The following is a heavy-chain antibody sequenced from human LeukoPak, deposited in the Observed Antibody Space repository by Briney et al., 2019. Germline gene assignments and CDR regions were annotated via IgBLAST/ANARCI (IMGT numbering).Heavy chain of an antibody. Sequence: ASVKVSCKASGYTFSSYGISWVRQAPGQGLEWMGWISAYNGNTNYAQKLQGRVTMTTDTSTTTAYMELRSLISADTAVYYCARTGWLQSDPFDSWGQGTLVTVSS. CDR1: GYTFSSYG. J-gene: IGHJ4*02. CDR3: ARTGWLQSDPFDS. V-gene: IGHV1-18*01. D-gene: IGHD5-24*01. CDR2: ISAYNGNT.